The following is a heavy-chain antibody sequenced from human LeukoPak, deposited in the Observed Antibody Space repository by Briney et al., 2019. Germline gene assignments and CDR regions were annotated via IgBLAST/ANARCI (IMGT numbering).Heavy chain of an antibody. J-gene: IGHJ5*02. Sequence: PGGSLRLSCAASGFTFTSYWMSWVRHAPGKGLEWVANIKQDGSEKYYVDSVKGRFTISRDNSKNTLYLQMNSLRAEDTAVYYCARDLAARSTNWFDPWGQGTLVTVSS. CDR2: IKQDGSEK. V-gene: IGHV3-7*01. CDR1: GFTFTSYW. D-gene: IGHD6-6*01. CDR3: ARDLAARSTNWFDP.